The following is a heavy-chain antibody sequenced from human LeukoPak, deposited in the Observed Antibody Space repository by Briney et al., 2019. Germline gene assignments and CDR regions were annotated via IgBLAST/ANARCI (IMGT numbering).Heavy chain of an antibody. CDR2: FDPEDGET. D-gene: IGHD6-19*01. J-gene: IGHJ3*02. V-gene: IGHV1-24*01. CDR1: GYTLTELS. Sequence: GASLKVSCKVSGYTLTELSMHWVRQAPGKGLEWMGGFDPEDGETIYAQKFQGRVTMTEDTSTDTAYMELNSLRSEDTAVYYCAVAGLRSHDAFDIWGQGTMVTVSS. CDR3: AVAGLRSHDAFDI.